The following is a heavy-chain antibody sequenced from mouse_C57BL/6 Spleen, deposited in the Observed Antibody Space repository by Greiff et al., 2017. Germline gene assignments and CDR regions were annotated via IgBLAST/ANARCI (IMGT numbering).Heavy chain of an antibody. CDR1: GYTFTDYE. CDR2: IDPETGGT. CDR3: TRPYYGNYAMAY. Sequence: LQESGAELVRPGASVTLSCTASGYTFTDYEMHWVKQTPVHGLEWIGAIDPETGGTAYNQKFKGKAILTADKSSSTAYMELRSLTSEDSAVYYCTRPYYGNYAMAYWGQGTPVTVSA. D-gene: IGHD2-10*01. J-gene: IGHJ3*01. V-gene: IGHV1-15*01.